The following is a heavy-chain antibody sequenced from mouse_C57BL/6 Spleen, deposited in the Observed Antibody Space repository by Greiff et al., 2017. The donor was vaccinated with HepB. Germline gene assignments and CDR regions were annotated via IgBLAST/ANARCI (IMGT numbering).Heavy chain of an antibody. V-gene: IGHV1-82*01. Sequence: QVQLQQSGPELVKPGASVKISCKASGYAFSSSWMNWVKQRPGKGLEWIGRIYPGDGDTNYNGKFKGKATLTADKSSSTAHMQLSSLTSEDSAVYFCARPSYDGSSYGYWGQGTTLTVSS. J-gene: IGHJ2*01. CDR2: IYPGDGDT. CDR1: GYAFSSSW. CDR3: ARPSYDGSSYGY. D-gene: IGHD1-1*01.